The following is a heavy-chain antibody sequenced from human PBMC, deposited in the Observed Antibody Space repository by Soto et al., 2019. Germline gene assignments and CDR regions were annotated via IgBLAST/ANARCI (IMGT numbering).Heavy chain of an antibody. CDR3: ARVAHYYDSSGYYYNWFDP. J-gene: IGHJ5*02. CDR2: IIPILGIA. Sequence: SVKVSCKASGYTFISYAMNWVRQAPGQGLEWMGRIIPILGIANYAQKFQGRVTITADKSTSTAYMELSSLRSEDTAVYYCARVAHYYDSSGYYYNWFDPWGQGTLVTVS. D-gene: IGHD3-22*01. CDR1: GYTFISYA. V-gene: IGHV1-69*04.